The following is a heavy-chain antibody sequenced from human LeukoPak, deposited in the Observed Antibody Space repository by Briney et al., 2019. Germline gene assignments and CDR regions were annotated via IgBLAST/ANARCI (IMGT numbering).Heavy chain of an antibody. CDR2: INWNGGST. CDR1: GFTFDDYG. D-gene: IGHD4-17*01. J-gene: IGHJ4*02. CDR3: ARDGAYGDYDTIDY. V-gene: IGHV3-20*04. Sequence: PGGSLRLSCAASGFTFDDYGMSWVRQAPGKGLEWVSGINWNGGSTGYADSVKGRFTISRDNAKNSLYLQMNSLRAEDTALYYCARDGAYGDYDTIDYWGQGTLVTVSS.